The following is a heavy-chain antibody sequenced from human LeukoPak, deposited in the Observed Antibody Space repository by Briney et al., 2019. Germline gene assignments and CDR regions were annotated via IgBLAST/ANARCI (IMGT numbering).Heavy chain of an antibody. D-gene: IGHD5-18*01. CDR1: GFTFSSYN. V-gene: IGHV3-21*01. Sequence: PGGSLRLSCAASGFTFSSYNVNWVRQAPGKGLEWVSSISSGGSYIYYADSVMGRFTISRDNAKNSLYLQRNTLRAEDTAVYYCAKGSGVQVWSSLDYWGQGTLVTVSS. CDR2: ISSGGSYI. J-gene: IGHJ4*02. CDR3: AKGSGVQVWSSLDY.